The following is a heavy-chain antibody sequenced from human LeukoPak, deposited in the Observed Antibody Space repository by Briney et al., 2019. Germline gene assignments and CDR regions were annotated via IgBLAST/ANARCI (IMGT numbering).Heavy chain of an antibody. CDR2: IYSGGST. CDR3: AKGTNWNCGDY. D-gene: IGHD1-1*01. J-gene: IGHJ4*02. Sequence: GGSLRLSCAASGFTVSSNYMSWVRQAPGKGLEWVSVIYSGGSTYYADSVKGRFTISRDNSKNTLYLQMNSLRAEDTAVYYCAKGTNWNCGDYWGQGTLVTVSS. CDR1: GFTVSSNY. V-gene: IGHV3-53*05.